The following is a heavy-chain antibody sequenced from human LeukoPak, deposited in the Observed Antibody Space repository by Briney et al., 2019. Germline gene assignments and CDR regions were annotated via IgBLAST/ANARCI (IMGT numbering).Heavy chain of an antibody. V-gene: IGHV3-15*01. CDR1: GFTFSNAQ. CDR2: IKSKTDGGTT. J-gene: IGHJ4*02. Sequence: PGGSLRLSCAASGFTFSNAQMSWVRQAPGKGLEWVGRIKSKTDGGTTDYAAPVRGRFTISRDDSENTLYLQMNSLKTEDTAVYYCTTDSRSGYGTLVYWDQGALVTVSS. CDR3: TTDSRSGYGTLVY. D-gene: IGHD3-3*01.